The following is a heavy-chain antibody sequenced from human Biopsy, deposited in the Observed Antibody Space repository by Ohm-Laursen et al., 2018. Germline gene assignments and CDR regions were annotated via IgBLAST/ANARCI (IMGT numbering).Heavy chain of an antibody. J-gene: IGHJ4*02. CDR2: IYDRGSTA. CDR1: GDSVSSGSFY. Sequence: SETLSLTCTVSGDSVSSGSFYWTWIRQPPGQGLEYIGYIYDRGSTANYNPSLESRVTMSVDMPKNQFSLKLSSVTAADTAIYYCARGMRSSGWPYFDSWGQGTLVIVSS. CDR3: ARGMRSSGWPYFDS. V-gene: IGHV4-61*01. D-gene: IGHD6-19*01.